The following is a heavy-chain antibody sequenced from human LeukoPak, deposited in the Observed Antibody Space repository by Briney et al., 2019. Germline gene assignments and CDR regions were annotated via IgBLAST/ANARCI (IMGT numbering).Heavy chain of an antibody. CDR3: ARTAGSGSYFYPDY. CDR1: GGSISSYY. V-gene: IGHV4-59*01. J-gene: IGHJ4*02. Sequence: WETLSLTCTVSGGSISSYYWSRIRQPPGKGLEWIGYIYYSGSTNYNPSLKSRVTISVDTSKNQFSLKLSSVTAADTAVYYCARTAGSGSYFYPDYWGEGTLVTVSS. D-gene: IGHD1-26*01. CDR2: IYYSGST.